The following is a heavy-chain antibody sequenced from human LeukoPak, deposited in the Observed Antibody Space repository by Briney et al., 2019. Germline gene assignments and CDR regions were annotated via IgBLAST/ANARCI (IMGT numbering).Heavy chain of an antibody. CDR1: GGSISSYY. CDR3: ARGRSVTQSKYCSSTSCYKRGSVSGKIQTLFDY. Sequence: SETLSLTCTVSGGSISSYYWSWIRQPAGKGLEWIGRIYTSGSTNYNPSLKSRVTISVDTSKNQFSLKLSSVTAADTAVYYCARGRSVTQSKYCSSTSCYKRGSVSGKIQTLFDYWGQGTLVTVSS. J-gene: IGHJ4*02. D-gene: IGHD2-2*02. V-gene: IGHV4-4*07. CDR2: IYTSGST.